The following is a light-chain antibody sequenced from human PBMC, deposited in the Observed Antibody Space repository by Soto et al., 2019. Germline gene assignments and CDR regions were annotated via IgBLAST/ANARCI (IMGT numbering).Light chain of an antibody. CDR2: SAS. CDR3: QQRSNWPRIT. V-gene: IGKV3D-20*02. Sequence: EIVLTQSPCTGSWSPGERAARSCRASHTVRSGYLAWYQQKPGQAPRLLIYSASRRATGFPARFSGSGSGTDFTLTISSLEPEDFAVYYCQQRSNWPRITFGQGTRLEIK. CDR1: HTVRSGY. J-gene: IGKJ5*01.